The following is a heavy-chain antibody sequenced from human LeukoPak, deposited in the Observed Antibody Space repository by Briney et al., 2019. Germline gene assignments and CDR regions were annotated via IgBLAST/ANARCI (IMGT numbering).Heavy chain of an antibody. CDR1: GFPFSSFS. V-gene: IGHV3-21*01. CDR3: ARDDYYF. J-gene: IGHJ4*02. Sequence: GGSLRLSCAASGFPFSSFSMNWVRQAPGKGLEWVSSISSSGGYKYYADSMRGRFTISRDNAKNSLSLQMNNLRAEDAAVYYCARDDYYFWGQGTLVTVSS. D-gene: IGHD2-21*02. CDR2: ISSSGGYK.